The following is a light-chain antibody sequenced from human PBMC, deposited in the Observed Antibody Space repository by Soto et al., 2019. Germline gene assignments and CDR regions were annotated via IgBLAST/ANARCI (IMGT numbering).Light chain of an antibody. J-gene: IGKJ3*01. CDR1: QSVSSN. CDR3: QQYGGSFRV. CDR2: GAS. V-gene: IGKV3-20*01. Sequence: EIVVTRSPATRSVSPGERATLSCRASQSVSSNLAWYQQKPGQAPRLLIYGASSRATGIPDRFSGSGSGTDFTLTISRLETEDFAVYYCQQYGGSFRVFGPGTKVDIK.